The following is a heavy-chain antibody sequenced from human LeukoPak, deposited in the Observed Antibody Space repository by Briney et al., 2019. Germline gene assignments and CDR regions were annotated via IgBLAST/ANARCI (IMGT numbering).Heavy chain of an antibody. CDR3: ARDQCYDFWSGYYKGAYYYYGMDV. D-gene: IGHD3-3*01. V-gene: IGHV3-33*01. CDR1: GFTFSSYG. Sequence: GRSLRLSCAASGFTFSSYGMHWVRQAPGKGLEWVAVIWYDGSNKYYADSVKGRFTISRDNSKNTLYLRMNSLRAEDTAVYYCARDQCYDFWSGYYKGAYYYYGMDVWGQGTTVTVSS. CDR2: IWYDGSNK. J-gene: IGHJ6*02.